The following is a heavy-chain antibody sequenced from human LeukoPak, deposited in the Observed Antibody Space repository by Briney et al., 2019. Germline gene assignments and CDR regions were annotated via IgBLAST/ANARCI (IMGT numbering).Heavy chain of an antibody. V-gene: IGHV3-7*01. CDR2: IKQDGSEK. CDR3: ARGYSSDY. Sequence: GALRLSCAASGFTFRSFWMSWVRQAPGKGLEWVANIKQDGSEKYYVDSVKGRFTISRDNAKNSLYMQMNSLRAEDTAVYYCARGYSSDYWGQGTLVTVSS. CDR1: GFTFRSFW. J-gene: IGHJ4*02. D-gene: IGHD6-13*01.